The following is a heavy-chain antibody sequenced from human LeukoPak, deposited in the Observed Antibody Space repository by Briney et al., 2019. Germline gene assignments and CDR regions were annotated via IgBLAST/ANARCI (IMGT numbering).Heavy chain of an antibody. V-gene: IGHV3-23*01. J-gene: IGHJ4*02. Sequence: PGGSLRLSPVASRLTLSNYVTTWVRQAPGKGLEYVSSIGSGGYRFYGGSVKGPFSISRDNSQNTVYLQINSLRGEDTAIYFCATKLPDASSYFDFWGQGILVTVSS. CDR2: IGSGGYR. CDR3: ATKLPDASSYFDF. D-gene: IGHD6-6*01. CDR1: RLTLSNYV.